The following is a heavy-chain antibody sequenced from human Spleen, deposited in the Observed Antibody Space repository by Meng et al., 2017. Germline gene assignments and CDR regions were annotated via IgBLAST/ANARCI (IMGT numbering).Heavy chain of an antibody. Sequence: QGQLQQWGAGRLKPSATLSLTGAVYGGAFSVYYWNWIRQSPGKGLEXIGDINHTGSTNSNPSLESRVTMSVDTSKNQISLKLSSVTAADTAVYYCARRGILPDYWGQGTLVTVSS. CDR1: GGAFSVYY. D-gene: IGHD1-26*01. CDR2: INHTGST. J-gene: IGHJ4*02. CDR3: ARRGILPDY. V-gene: IGHV4-34*02.